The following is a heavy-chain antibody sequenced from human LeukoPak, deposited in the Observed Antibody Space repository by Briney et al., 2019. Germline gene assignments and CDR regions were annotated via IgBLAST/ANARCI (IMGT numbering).Heavy chain of an antibody. Sequence: SETLSLTCAVYGGSFSGYYWSWIRQPPGKGLGWIGEINHSGSTNYNPSLKSRVTISVDTSKNQFSLKLSSVTAADTAVYYCARGRDSSSWFDYYYYYMDVWGKGTTVTVSS. V-gene: IGHV4-34*01. J-gene: IGHJ6*03. CDR1: GGSFSGYY. CDR2: INHSGST. CDR3: ARGRDSSSWFDYYYYYMDV. D-gene: IGHD6-13*01.